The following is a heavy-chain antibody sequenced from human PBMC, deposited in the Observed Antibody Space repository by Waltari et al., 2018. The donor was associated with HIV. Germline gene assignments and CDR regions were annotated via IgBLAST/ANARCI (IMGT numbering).Heavy chain of an antibody. V-gene: IGHV4-30-2*01. D-gene: IGHD1-26*01. CDR2: MYYSGST. CDR3: ARAVELTISGSPGPFDY. Sequence: QLQLQESGSGLVKPSQTLSLICAVSGGSISSAGYSWSWIRQPPGKGLQWIGYMYYSGSTEYNPSLKSRVTVSVDRSKNQFSLKLRSVTAADTAVYYCARAVELTISGSPGPFDYWGQGILVTVSS. CDR1: GGSISSAGYS. J-gene: IGHJ4*02.